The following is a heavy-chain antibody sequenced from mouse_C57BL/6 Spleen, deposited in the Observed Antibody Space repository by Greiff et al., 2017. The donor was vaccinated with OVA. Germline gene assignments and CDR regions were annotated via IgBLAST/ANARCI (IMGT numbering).Heavy chain of an antibody. D-gene: IGHD2-1*01. Sequence: EVQGVESGGGLVQPGGSLSLSCAASGFTFTDYYMSWVRQPPGKALEWLGFIRNNANGYTTEYSASVKGRFTISRDNSKSILYLQMNARRAEDSATDYCARSSSYGNYEDYWGQGTLVTVSA. V-gene: IGHV7-3*01. CDR1: GFTFTDYY. CDR2: IRNNANGYTT. J-gene: IGHJ3*01. CDR3: ARSSSYGNYEDY.